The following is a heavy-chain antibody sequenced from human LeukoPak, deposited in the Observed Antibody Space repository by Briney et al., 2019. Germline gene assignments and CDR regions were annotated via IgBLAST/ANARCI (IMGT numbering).Heavy chain of an antibody. J-gene: IGHJ1*01. V-gene: IGHV3-30*03. CDR2: ISYDGSNK. CDR1: GFTFSSYG. CDR3: TRGAMIPQYSQH. D-gene: IGHD5-12*01. Sequence: GGSLRLSCAASGFTFSSYGMHWVRQAPGKGLEWVAVISYDGSNKYYADSVKGRFTISRDNSKNTLYLQMNSLITEDTAVYYCTRGAMIPQYSQHWGQGTLVTVSS.